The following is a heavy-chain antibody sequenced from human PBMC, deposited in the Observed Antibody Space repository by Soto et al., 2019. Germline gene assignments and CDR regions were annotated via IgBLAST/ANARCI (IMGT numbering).Heavy chain of an antibody. CDR2: IYHSGST. CDR3: ARRWGEGRVDY. Sequence: QVQLQESGPGLVKPSGTLSLTCAVSGGSISSSNWWSWVRQPPGKGLQWIGEIYHSGSTNYIPSLKSRVTISVDKSRNHVPMKLSSVNAADTAVYYCARRWGEGRVDYWGQGTLGTVSS. V-gene: IGHV4-4*02. CDR1: GGSISSSNW. J-gene: IGHJ4*02. D-gene: IGHD3-10*01.